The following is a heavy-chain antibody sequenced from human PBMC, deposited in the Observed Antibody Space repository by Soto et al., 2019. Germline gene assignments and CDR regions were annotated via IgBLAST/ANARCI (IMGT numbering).Heavy chain of an antibody. V-gene: IGHV3-21*01. CDR2: ISSSSSYI. CDR1: GFTFSSYS. J-gene: IGHJ3*01. D-gene: IGHD6-19*01. CDR3: ARGDIVGQWLAPLLDAFDF. Sequence: PGGSLRLSCAASGFTFSSYSMNWVRQAPGKGLEWVSSISSSSSYIYYADSVKGRFTISRDNAKNSLYLQMNSLRAEDTAVYYCARGDIVGQWLAPLLDAFDFWGQATRVTVSS.